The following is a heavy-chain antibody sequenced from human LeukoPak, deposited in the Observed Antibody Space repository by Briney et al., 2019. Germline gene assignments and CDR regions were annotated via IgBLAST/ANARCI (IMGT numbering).Heavy chain of an antibody. CDR1: GYTFTGYY. J-gene: IGHJ5*02. D-gene: IGHD3-10*01. CDR3: AREAGARRGYYYGSGKYNWFDP. V-gene: IGHV1-2*02. CDR2: INSNSGGT. Sequence: ASVKVSCKASGYTFTGYYMHWVRQAPGQGLEWMGWINSNSGGTNYAQKFQGRVTMTRDASISTAYMELSRPRSDDTAVYYCAREAGARRGYYYGSGKYNWFDPWGQGTLVTVSS.